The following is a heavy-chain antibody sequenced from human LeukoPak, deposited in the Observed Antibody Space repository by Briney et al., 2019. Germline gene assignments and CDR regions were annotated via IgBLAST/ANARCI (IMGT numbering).Heavy chain of an antibody. CDR3: VARPAA. D-gene: IGHD1-1*01. V-gene: IGHV3-7*01. Sequence: GGSLRLSCAASGFTFSSYAMSWVRQAPGKGLEWVANINQDGSQRYYVDSVRGRFTISRDNAENSVHLQMNSLRAEDTAIYYCVARPAAGGQGTLVTVPS. CDR2: INQDGSQR. J-gene: IGHJ4*02. CDR1: GFTFSSYA.